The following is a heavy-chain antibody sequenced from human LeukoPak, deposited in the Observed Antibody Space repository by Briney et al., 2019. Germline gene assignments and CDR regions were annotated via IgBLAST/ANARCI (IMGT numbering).Heavy chain of an antibody. CDR1: GGSITSYY. D-gene: IGHD4-17*01. CDR2: INHSGST. V-gene: IGHV4-34*01. CDR3: ARGDYGLTDY. Sequence: PSETLSLTCTVSGGSITSYYWSWIRLPAGKGLEWIGEINHSGSTNYNPSLKSRVTISVDTSKNQFSLKLSSVTAADTAVYYCARGDYGLTDYWGQGTLVTVSS. J-gene: IGHJ4*02.